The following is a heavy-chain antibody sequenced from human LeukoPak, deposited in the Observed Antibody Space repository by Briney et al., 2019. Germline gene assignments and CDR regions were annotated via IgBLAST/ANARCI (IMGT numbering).Heavy chain of an antibody. CDR1: GFTFSSYW. V-gene: IGHV3-74*01. CDR2: INSDGSST. Sequence: GGSLRLSCAASGFTFSSYWMHWVRRAPGKGLVWVSRINSDGSSTSYADSVKGRFTISRDNAKNTLYLQMNSLRAEDTAVYYCARAGGYYYYYYGMDVWGQGTTVTVSS. J-gene: IGHJ6*02. D-gene: IGHD3-10*01. CDR3: ARAGGYYYYYYGMDV.